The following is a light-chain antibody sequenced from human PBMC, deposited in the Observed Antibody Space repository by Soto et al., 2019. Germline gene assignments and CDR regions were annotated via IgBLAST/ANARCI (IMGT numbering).Light chain of an antibody. J-gene: IGLJ2*01. CDR3: CSYAGSDTMI. CDR1: SSNVGSYYL. V-gene: IGLV2-23*01. Sequence: QSVLTQPASVSGSPGQSITISCTGTSSNVGSYYLVSWYQQHPGEAPKLMIYEGTKRPSGVSNRFSGSKSANTASLTISGLQPEDAADYYCCSYAGSDTMIVGGGTKLTVL. CDR2: EGT.